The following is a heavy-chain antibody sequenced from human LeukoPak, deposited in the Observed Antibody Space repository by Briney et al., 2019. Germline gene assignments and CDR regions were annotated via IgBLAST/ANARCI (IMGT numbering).Heavy chain of an antibody. D-gene: IGHD2-15*01. CDR3: AKNGDRGAYCSGGTCYPYYCYYMGV. J-gene: IGHJ6*03. Sequence: GGSLRLSCAASGFTFSSYGMSWVRQAPGKGLEWVSAISSTGGTTYYADSVKGHFTISRDNSKNTVYLQMNSLSAEDTAVYYCAKNGDRGAYCSGGTCYPYYCYYMGVWGKGTTVTISS. CDR1: GFTFSSYG. V-gene: IGHV3-23*01. CDR2: ISSTGGTT.